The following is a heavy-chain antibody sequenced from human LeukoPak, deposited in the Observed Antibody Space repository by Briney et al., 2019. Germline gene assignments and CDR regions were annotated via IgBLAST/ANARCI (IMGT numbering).Heavy chain of an antibody. CDR1: GFTFSSFD. V-gene: IGHV3-48*03. D-gene: IGHD2-2*01. CDR3: ARNPAKVFPAVY. CDR2: IRTSGTTT. J-gene: IGHJ4*02. Sequence: PGGSLRLSCAASGFTFSSFDMNWVRQAPGKGLEWISYIRTSGTTTYYADSVRGRFAVSRDNAKNELYLQMNSLRAEDTAVYYCARNPAKVFPAVYWGQGTLVTVSS.